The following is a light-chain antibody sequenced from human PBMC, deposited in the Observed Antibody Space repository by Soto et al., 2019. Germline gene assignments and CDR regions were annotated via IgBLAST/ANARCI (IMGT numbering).Light chain of an antibody. CDR3: QQYGSSTIT. J-gene: IGKJ5*01. Sequence: EIVFTQSPGTLSLSPGERATLSCRASQSVSSSYLAWYQQKLGQAPRLLIHGASSRATGIPDRISGSGAGTECTLTISRLEPEDVAVDYCQQYGSSTITFGQGTRLEIK. V-gene: IGKV3-20*01. CDR2: GAS. CDR1: QSVSSSY.